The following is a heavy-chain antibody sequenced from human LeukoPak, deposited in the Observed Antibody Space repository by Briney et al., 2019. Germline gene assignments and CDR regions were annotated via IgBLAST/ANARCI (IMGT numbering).Heavy chain of an antibody. J-gene: IGHJ4*02. CDR3: ARVELLGSSGWPFDY. D-gene: IGHD6-19*01. Sequence: SETLSLTCTVSGGSISSYYWSWIRQPPGKGLEWTGYIYYSGSTNYNPSLKSRVTISVDTSKNQFSLKLSSVTAADTAVYYCARVELLGSSGWPFDYWGQGTLVTVSS. V-gene: IGHV4-59*01. CDR1: GGSISSYY. CDR2: IYYSGST.